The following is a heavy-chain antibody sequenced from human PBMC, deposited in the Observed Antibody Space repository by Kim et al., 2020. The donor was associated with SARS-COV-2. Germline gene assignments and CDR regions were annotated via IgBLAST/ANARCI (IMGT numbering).Heavy chain of an antibody. D-gene: IGHD5-12*01. CDR2: IYYSGST. Sequence: SETLSLTCTVSGGSISSYYWSWIRQPPGKGLEWIGYIYYSGSTNYNPSLKSRVTISVDTSKNQFSLKLSSVTAADTAVYYCARVRQDSGYDEAGRRFDYWGQGTLVTVSS. J-gene: IGHJ4*02. CDR3: ARVRQDSGYDEAGRRFDY. V-gene: IGHV4-59*01. CDR1: GGSISSYY.